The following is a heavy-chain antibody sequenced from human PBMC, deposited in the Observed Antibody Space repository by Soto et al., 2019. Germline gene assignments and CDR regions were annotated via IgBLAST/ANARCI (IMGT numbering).Heavy chain of an antibody. CDR3: AYSMVRGPRRWFDP. D-gene: IGHD3-10*01. CDR1: GGTFSSYA. CDR2: IIPIFGTA. Sequence: QVQLVQSGAEVKKPGSSVKVSCKASGGTFSSYAISWVRQAPGQGLEWMGGIIPIFGTANYAQKFQGRVTXXAXESXSTAYMELSSLRSEDTAVYYCAYSMVRGPRRWFDPWGQGTLVTVSS. J-gene: IGHJ5*02. V-gene: IGHV1-69*12.